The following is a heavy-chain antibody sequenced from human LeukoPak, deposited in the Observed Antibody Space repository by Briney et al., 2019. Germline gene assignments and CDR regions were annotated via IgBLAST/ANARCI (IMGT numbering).Heavy chain of an antibody. CDR2: ISYDGSNT. D-gene: IGHD3-10*01. Sequence: PGGSLRLSCAASGFTFSSYGMRWVRQAPGKGPEWVAVISYDGSNTYYADSVKGRFTISRDNSKNMLYLQMNSLRAEDTAVYYCAKPYYYGSRSYMDYWGQGTLVTVSS. CDR3: AKPYYYGSRSYMDY. J-gene: IGHJ4*02. V-gene: IGHV3-30*18. CDR1: GFTFSSYG.